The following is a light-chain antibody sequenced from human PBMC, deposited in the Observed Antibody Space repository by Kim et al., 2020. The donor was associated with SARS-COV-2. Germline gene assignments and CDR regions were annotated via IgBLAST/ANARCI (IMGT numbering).Light chain of an antibody. V-gene: IGKV1-27*01. CDR3: QKYNNVPLT. CDR1: EGAGDY. CDR2: AAS. Sequence: SASVGHTIPLTWRASEGAGDYVAWYQQKPGKLPNLLISAASTLREGVTSRFRGTRSGTHYTLTINSLQPEDVATYYCQKYNNVPLTFGGGTKLEIK. J-gene: IGKJ4*01.